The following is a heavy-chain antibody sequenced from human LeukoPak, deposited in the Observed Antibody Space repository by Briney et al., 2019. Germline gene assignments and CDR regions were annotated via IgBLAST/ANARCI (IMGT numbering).Heavy chain of an antibody. V-gene: IGHV3-7*01. Sequence: GGSLRLSCAGTGFTFSNYWMNWVRQAPGKGLEWVANIKEDGSRINYVDSVKGRFTISRDNAKNSVYLQMDNLRAEETAVYYCVGSSGWLFDYWGQGILVAVSS. J-gene: IGHJ4*02. D-gene: IGHD6-19*01. CDR1: GFTFSNYW. CDR2: IKEDGSRI. CDR3: VGSSGWLFDY.